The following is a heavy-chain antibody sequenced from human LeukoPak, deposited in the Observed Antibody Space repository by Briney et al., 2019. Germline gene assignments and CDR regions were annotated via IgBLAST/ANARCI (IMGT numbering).Heavy chain of an antibody. V-gene: IGHV3-23*01. Sequence: GGSLRLSCAASGFTFSSYAMNWVRQAPGKGLEWVSAISGSGGSTYYADSVKGRFTISRDNSKNTLYLQMNSLRAEDTAVYYCAKSYYYDSSGYRPPHYFDYWGQGTLVTVSS. CDR1: GFTFSSYA. CDR2: ISGSGGST. CDR3: AKSYYYDSSGYRPPHYFDY. D-gene: IGHD3-22*01. J-gene: IGHJ4*02.